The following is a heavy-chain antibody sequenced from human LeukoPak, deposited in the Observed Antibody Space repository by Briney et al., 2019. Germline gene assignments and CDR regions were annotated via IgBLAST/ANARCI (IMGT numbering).Heavy chain of an antibody. J-gene: IGHJ6*02. CDR3: ARGNSGSYYAMDV. CDR1: GGSISTYY. Sequence: PSETLSLTCTVSGGSISTYYWSWIRQPPGKGLEWIGYIFYSGSTNYNPPLHSRVTISVDTSKNQFSLKLGSVTAADTAVYYWARGNSGSYYAMDVWGQGTTVTVSS. CDR2: IFYSGST. D-gene: IGHD1-26*01. V-gene: IGHV4-59*01.